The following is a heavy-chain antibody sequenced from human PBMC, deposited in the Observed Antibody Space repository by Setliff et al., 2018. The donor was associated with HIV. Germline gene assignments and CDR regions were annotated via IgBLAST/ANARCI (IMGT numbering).Heavy chain of an antibody. CDR2: IKHSGRN. J-gene: IGHJ6*03. V-gene: IGHV4-38-2*01. Sequence: PSETLSLTCGVSGFYISRGYYWGWIRQPPGKGLEWIGNIKHSGRNYYNPSLMGRVTISVDTSKNQFSLNLSSVTAADTAVYYCARLRLLYYYYYMDVWGKGTTVTVSS. CDR3: ARLRLLYYYYYMDV. CDR1: GFYISRGYY.